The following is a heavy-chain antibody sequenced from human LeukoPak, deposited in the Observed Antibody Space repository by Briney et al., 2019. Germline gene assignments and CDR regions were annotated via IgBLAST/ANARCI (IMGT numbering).Heavy chain of an antibody. D-gene: IGHD3-10*01. CDR1: GFPFSSSA. Sequence: GGSLRLSCVASGFPFSSSAMTWVRQAPGKGLEWVSSISGSGGTTYYADSVKGRFTISRDNYKKTMSLQMNSLRAEDTAVYYCAKDYGSGTLGYFDYWGQGTLVTVSS. CDR3: AKDYGSGTLGYFDY. J-gene: IGHJ4*02. V-gene: IGHV3-23*01. CDR2: ISGSGGTT.